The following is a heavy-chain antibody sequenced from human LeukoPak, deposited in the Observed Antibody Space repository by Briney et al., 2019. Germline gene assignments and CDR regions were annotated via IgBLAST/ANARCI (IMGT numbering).Heavy chain of an antibody. CDR2: IIPIFGTA. CDR1: GYTFTGYY. CDR3: ARVGSGYDSSGYFDY. D-gene: IGHD3-22*01. V-gene: IGHV1-69*05. J-gene: IGHJ4*02. Sequence: VASVKVSCKASGYTFTGYYMHWVRQAPGQGLEWMGGIIPIFGTANYAQKFQGRVTITTDESTSTAYMELSSLRSEDTAVYYCARVGSGYDSSGYFDYWGQGTLVTVSS.